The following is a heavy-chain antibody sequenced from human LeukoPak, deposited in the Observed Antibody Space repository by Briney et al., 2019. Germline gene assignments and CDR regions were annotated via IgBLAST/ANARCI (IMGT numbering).Heavy chain of an antibody. J-gene: IGHJ4*02. D-gene: IGHD3-10*01. Sequence: GGSLRLSCSASGFTFSSYAMHWVRQAPGKGLEYVSAISSNGGTTYYAHSVKGRFTISRDNSKNTLFLQMSSLRAEDTAVYYCVKDHGAYYYASGSNFDYWGQGTLVTVSS. CDR3: VKDHGAYYYASGSNFDY. V-gene: IGHV3-64D*06. CDR1: GFTFSSYA. CDR2: ISSNGGTT.